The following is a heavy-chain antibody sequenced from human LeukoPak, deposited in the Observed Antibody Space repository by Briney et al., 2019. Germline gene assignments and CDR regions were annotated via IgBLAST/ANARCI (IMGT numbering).Heavy chain of an antibody. CDR3: ARGVSIAAAPDDY. CDR2: IYPRDGST. V-gene: IGHV1-46*01. Sequence: ASVKVSCKASGYTFTSNYIHWVRQAPGQGLEWMGMIYPRDGSTSYAQKFQGRVTMTRDTSTSTVYMELSSLRSEDTAVYYCARGVSIAAAPDDYWGQGTLVTVSS. D-gene: IGHD6-13*01. J-gene: IGHJ4*02. CDR1: GYTFTSNY.